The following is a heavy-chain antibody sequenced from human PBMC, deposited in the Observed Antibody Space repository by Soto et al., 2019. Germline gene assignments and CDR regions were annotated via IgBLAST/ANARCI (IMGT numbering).Heavy chain of an antibody. D-gene: IGHD6-13*01. CDR1: GFTFSNYG. CDR3: AREAGSSWYYFDY. CDR2: IWYDGSNK. J-gene: IGHJ4*02. Sequence: QVQLVESGGGVVQPGRSLRLSCAASGFTFSNYGMHWVRQAPGKGLEWVAVIWYDGSNKYYADSVKGRFTISRDNSENTLYLQMNSLRAEDTAVYYCAREAGSSWYYFDYWGQGILVTGSS. V-gene: IGHV3-33*01.